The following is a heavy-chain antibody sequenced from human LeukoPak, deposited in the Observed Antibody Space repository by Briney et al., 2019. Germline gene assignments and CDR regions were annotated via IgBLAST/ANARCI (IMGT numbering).Heavy chain of an antibody. Sequence: SETLSLTCTVSGGSISSYYWSWIRQPPGKGLEWIGYIYYSGSTNYNPSLKSRVTISVDTSKNQFSLELSSVTAADTAVYYCARVNVYYDYVWGSYRPDQIDYWGQGTLVTVSS. CDR3: ARVNVYYDYVWGSYRPDQIDY. D-gene: IGHD3-16*02. CDR1: GGSISSYY. CDR2: IYYSGST. V-gene: IGHV4-59*01. J-gene: IGHJ4*02.